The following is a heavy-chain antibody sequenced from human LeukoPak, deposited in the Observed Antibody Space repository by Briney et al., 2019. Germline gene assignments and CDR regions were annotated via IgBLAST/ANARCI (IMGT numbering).Heavy chain of an antibody. CDR1: GGTFSSYT. J-gene: IGHJ6*03. CDR2: IIPILGIA. D-gene: IGHD6-13*01. V-gene: IGHV1-69*04. CDR3: ARDRHIAAAVYYYYMDV. Sequence: ASVKVSCKASGGTFSSYTISWVRQAPGQGLEWMGRIIPILGIANYAQKFQGRVTITADKSTSTAYMELSSLRSDDTAVYYCARDRHIAAAVYYYYMDVWGKGTPVTVSS.